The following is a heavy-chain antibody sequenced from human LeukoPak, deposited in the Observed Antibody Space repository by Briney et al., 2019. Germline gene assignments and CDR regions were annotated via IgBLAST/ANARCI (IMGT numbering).Heavy chain of an antibody. D-gene: IGHD3-22*01. CDR2: IYYSGST. V-gene: IGHV4-59*08. CDR1: GGSISSYY. CDR3: AGLRARIVVAPVFDY. Sequence: SETLSLTCTVSGGSISSYYWSWIRQPPGKGLEWIGYIYYSGSTNYNPSLKSRVTISVDTSKNQFSLKLSSVTAADTAVYYCAGLRARIVVAPVFDYWGQGTLVTVSS. J-gene: IGHJ4*02.